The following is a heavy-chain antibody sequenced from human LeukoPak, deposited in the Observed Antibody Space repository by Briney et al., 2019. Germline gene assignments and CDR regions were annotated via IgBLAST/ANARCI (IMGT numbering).Heavy chain of an antibody. V-gene: IGHV3-23*01. Sequence: GXXLRLSCAASGFTFSSYAMSWVRQAPGKGLEWVSGISGGGGSTYYADSVKGRFTISRDNSKNTLSLQMNGLRADDTAIYYCAKTMYYFDSSCYYYFQDWGQGTLVTVSS. CDR2: ISGGGGST. J-gene: IGHJ1*01. D-gene: IGHD3-22*01. CDR1: GFTFSSYA. CDR3: AKTMYYFDSSCYYYFQD.